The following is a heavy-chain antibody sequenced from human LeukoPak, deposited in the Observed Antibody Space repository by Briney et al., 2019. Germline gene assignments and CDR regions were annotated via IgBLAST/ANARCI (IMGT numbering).Heavy chain of an antibody. Sequence: TSQTLSLTCTVSGGSISSGSYYWSWIRQPAGKGLEWIGYIYYSGSTNYNPSLKSRVTISVDTSKNQFSLKLSSVTAADTAVYYCARTYSSGWDLDYWGQGTLVTVSS. CDR1: GGSISSGSYY. CDR2: IYYSGST. D-gene: IGHD6-19*01. V-gene: IGHV4-61*10. CDR3: ARTYSSGWDLDY. J-gene: IGHJ4*02.